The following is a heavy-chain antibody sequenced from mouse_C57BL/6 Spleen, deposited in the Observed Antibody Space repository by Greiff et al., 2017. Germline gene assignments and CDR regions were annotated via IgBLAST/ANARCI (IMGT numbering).Heavy chain of an antibody. CDR2: INYDGSST. Sequence: EVKLEESEGGLVQPGSSMKLSCTASGFTFSDYYMAWVRQVPEKGLEWVANINYDGSSTYYLDSLKSRFIISRDNAKNILYLQMSSLKSEDTATYYCARVSSGFAYWGQGTLVTVSA. J-gene: IGHJ3*01. CDR1: GFTFSDYY. CDR3: ARVSSGFAY. V-gene: IGHV5-16*01. D-gene: IGHD1-1*01.